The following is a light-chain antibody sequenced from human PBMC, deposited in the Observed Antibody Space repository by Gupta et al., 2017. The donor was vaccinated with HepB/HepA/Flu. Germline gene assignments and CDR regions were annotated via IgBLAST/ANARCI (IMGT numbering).Light chain of an antibody. V-gene: IGKV1-39*01. CDR1: QSISSY. CDR3: QQGYGTPYT. CDR2: AAS. Sequence: DIHMTQSPSSLSASVGDRITITCRASQSISSYLNWYQQKPGKAPKFLIYAASSLQSGVPSRFSGSGSGTDFTLTISSLQPEDFATYYCQQGYGTPYTFGQGTKLEIK. J-gene: IGKJ2*01.